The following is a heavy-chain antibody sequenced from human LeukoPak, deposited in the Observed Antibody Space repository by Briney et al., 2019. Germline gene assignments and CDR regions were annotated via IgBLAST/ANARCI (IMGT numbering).Heavy chain of an antibody. CDR2: INIHNGNT. D-gene: IGHD3-10*02. CDR3: ARDTLMLGEFHPFDI. Sequence: ASVKVSCKSSGYTFTDYGISWVRQAPGQGLEWMGWINIHNGNTNYAQKLQGRVTMTTDTSTSTACMELRSLRSDDTAVYYCARDTLMLGEFHPFDIWGQGTMVTVSS. J-gene: IGHJ3*02. CDR1: GYTFTDYG. V-gene: IGHV1-18*01.